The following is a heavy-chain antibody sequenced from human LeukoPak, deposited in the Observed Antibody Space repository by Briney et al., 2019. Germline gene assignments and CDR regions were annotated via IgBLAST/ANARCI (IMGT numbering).Heavy chain of an antibody. D-gene: IGHD3-22*01. Sequence: QSGGSLRLSCAASGFTFSSYAMSWVRQAPGKGLEWVSAISGSGGSTYYADSVKGRFTISRDNSKNTLYLQMNSLRAEDTAVYYCARGRDSSGYFETWGQGTLVTVSS. CDR1: GFTFSSYA. J-gene: IGHJ5*02. CDR2: ISGSGGST. V-gene: IGHV3-23*01. CDR3: ARGRDSSGYFET.